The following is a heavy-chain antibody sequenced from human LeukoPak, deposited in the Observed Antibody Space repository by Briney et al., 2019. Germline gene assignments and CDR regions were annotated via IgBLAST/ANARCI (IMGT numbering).Heavy chain of an antibody. CDR3: ARAVGATPAYGMDV. V-gene: IGHV3-48*04. J-gene: IGHJ6*02. D-gene: IGHD1-26*01. CDR2: ISSSSSTI. CDR1: GFTFSSYG. Sequence: PGRSLRLSCAASGFTFSSYGMNWVSQAPGKGLEWVSYISSSSSTIYYADSVKGRFTISRDNAKNSLYLQMNSLRAEDTAVYYCARAVGATPAYGMDVWGQGTTVTVSS.